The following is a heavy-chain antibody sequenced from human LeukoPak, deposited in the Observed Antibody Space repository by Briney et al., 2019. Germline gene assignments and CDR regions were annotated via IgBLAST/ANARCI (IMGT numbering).Heavy chain of an antibody. CDR2: INQDGSEK. D-gene: IGHD4-23*01. Sequence: GGSLRLSCAASGLTFSSYWMSWVRQAPGKGLEWVANINQDGSEKYYVDSLKGRFTISRDNAKNTLYLQMNSLRAEDTAVYYCARDHDYGGNSPFDYWGQGTLVTVSS. J-gene: IGHJ4*02. V-gene: IGHV3-7*01. CDR1: GLTFSSYW. CDR3: ARDHDYGGNSPFDY.